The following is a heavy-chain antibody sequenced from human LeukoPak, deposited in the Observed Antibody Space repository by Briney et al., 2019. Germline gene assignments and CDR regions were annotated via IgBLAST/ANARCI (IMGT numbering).Heavy chain of an antibody. Sequence: SQTLSLTCAISGDSVSGNSAAWTWIRQSPSRGLEWLGRTYYRSKWFNDYAVSVNGRITINPDTSKNQFSLKLSSVTAADTAVYYCARRKGYQLLLTYNWFDPWGQGTLVTVSS. CDR3: ARRKGYQLLLTYNWFDP. J-gene: IGHJ5*02. V-gene: IGHV6-1*01. CDR1: GDSVSGNSAA. D-gene: IGHD2-2*01. CDR2: TYYRSKWFN.